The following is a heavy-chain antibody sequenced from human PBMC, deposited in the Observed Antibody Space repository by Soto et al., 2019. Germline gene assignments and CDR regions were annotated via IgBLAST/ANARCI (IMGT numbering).Heavy chain of an antibody. V-gene: IGHV3-30-3*01. J-gene: IGHJ4*02. Sequence: QVQLVESGGGVVQPGRSLRLSCAVSGFTLSRHAMHWVRQAPGKGLEWVALILSDGSNKYYADSVKGRFTTSRDNSKNKMYLQMNSLSVEDTAVYYCARDDEGGSDCDLGYWGQGALVTVSS. D-gene: IGHD1-26*01. CDR2: ILSDGSNK. CDR3: ARDDEGGSDCDLGY. CDR1: GFTLSRHA.